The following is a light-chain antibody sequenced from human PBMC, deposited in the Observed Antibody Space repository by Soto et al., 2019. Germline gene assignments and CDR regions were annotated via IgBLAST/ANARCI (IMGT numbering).Light chain of an antibody. V-gene: IGLV2-11*01. Sequence: QSALTQPRSVSGSPGQSVTLSCTGTSSDVGGYDYVSWYQQHPGKAPKLMIYDVSKRPSGVPDRFSGSKSGNTASLTISGLQAEDEADYHCQSYDSSLSGFYVFGTGTKLTVL. J-gene: IGLJ1*01. CDR3: QSYDSSLSGFYV. CDR2: DVS. CDR1: SSDVGGYDY.